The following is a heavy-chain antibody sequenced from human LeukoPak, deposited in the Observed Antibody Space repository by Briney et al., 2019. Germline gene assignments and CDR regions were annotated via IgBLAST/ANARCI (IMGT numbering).Heavy chain of an antibody. Sequence: SVKVSCKASGYTFTSYGISWVRQAPGQGLEWMGGIIPILGTTTYAQKLQGRVRITADESTSTTCMELSSLRSEDTAVYYCARDRGYSYAKKSSEYYYMDVWGKGTTVTMSS. CDR2: IIPILGTT. D-gene: IGHD5-18*01. CDR3: ARDRGYSYAKKSSEYYYMDV. J-gene: IGHJ6*03. CDR1: GYTFTSYG. V-gene: IGHV1-69*13.